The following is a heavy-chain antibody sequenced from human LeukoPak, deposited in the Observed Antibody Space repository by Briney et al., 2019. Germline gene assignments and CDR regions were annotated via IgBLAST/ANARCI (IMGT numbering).Heavy chain of an antibody. V-gene: IGHV3-74*01. CDR1: GFTFSDYW. CDR2: INTDGSFT. Sequence: GGSLRLSCAASGFTFSDYWVHWVRQAPGKGLVWVSRINTDGSFTRYADSVRGRFTISRDTAKNTLFLQMNSLRAEDTAVYYCAREAKVGGALQYWGQGILVTVSS. D-gene: IGHD1-26*01. J-gene: IGHJ4*02. CDR3: AREAKVGGALQY.